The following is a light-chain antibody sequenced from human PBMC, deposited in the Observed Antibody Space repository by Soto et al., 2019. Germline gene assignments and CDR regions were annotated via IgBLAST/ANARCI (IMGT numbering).Light chain of an antibody. J-gene: IGKJ4*01. CDR1: QALSNY. V-gene: IGKV1-9*01. CDR3: QQLSRYPLT. CDR2: SAS. Sequence: DIQMTQSASSVSASVGDTVTITCRASQALSNYLAWYQQKPGKAPDLLIYSASTLQSGVPSRFSGSGSETEFSLTIRALQPEDFATYYCQQLSRYPLTFGGGTKVDIK.